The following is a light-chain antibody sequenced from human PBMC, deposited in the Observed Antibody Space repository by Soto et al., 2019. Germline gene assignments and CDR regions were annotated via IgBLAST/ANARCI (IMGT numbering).Light chain of an antibody. CDR3: SSYTTVFTYV. J-gene: IGLJ1*01. Sequence: QSAMSQPASVSGSPGHSITVSCTGTSSDVGLYDYVSWYQQHPGKSPKLIVYEVSHRPSGVSSRFSGSKSGNTASLTISGLQTEDEADYYCSSYTTVFTYVFGTGTKVTVL. CDR1: SSDVGLYDY. CDR2: EVS. V-gene: IGLV2-14*01.